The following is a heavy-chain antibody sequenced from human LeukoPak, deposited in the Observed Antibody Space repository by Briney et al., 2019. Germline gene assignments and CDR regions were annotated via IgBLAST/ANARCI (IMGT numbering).Heavy chain of an antibody. D-gene: IGHD5-18*01. Sequence: SETLSLTCAVYGGSFSGYYWSWIRQPPGKGLEWIGEINHSGSTNYNPSLKSRVTISVDTSKNQFSLKLSSVTAADTAEYYCARGEQLWTYYYYYYMDVCGKGTTVTVSS. V-gene: IGHV4-34*01. CDR3: ARGEQLWTYYYYYYMDV. CDR2: INHSGST. CDR1: GGSFSGYY. J-gene: IGHJ6*03.